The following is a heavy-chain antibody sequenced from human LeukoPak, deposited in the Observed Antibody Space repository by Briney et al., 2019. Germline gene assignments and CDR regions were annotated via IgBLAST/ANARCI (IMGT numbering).Heavy chain of an antibody. J-gene: IGHJ4*02. V-gene: IGHV3-30*04. CDR3: AKSHSYGHYYFDY. D-gene: IGHD5-18*01. Sequence: GRSLRLSCAASGFTFSSYAMHWVRQAPGKGLEWVAVISYDGSNKYYADSVKGRFTISRDNSKNTLYLQMNSPRAEDTAVYYCAKSHSYGHYYFDYWGQGTLVTVSS. CDR1: GFTFSSYA. CDR2: ISYDGSNK.